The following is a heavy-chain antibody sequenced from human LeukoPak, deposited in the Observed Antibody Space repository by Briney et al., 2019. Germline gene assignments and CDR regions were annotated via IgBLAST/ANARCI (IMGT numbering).Heavy chain of an antibody. CDR3: ARYQVEMATTVDSDAFDI. CDR2: INHSGST. Sequence: SETLSLTCAVYGGSFSGYYWSWIRQPPGKGLEWIGEINHSGSTNYNPSLKSRVTISVDTSKNQFSLKLSSVTAADTAVYYCARYQVEMATTVDSDAFDIWGQGTMVTVSS. J-gene: IGHJ3*02. D-gene: IGHD5-24*01. V-gene: IGHV4-34*01. CDR1: GGSFSGYY.